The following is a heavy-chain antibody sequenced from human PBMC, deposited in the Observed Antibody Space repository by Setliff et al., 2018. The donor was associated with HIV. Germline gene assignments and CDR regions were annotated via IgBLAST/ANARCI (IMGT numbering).Heavy chain of an antibody. D-gene: IGHD3-3*01. Sequence: GGSLRLSCRASGFTFGEYAMSWVRQAPGKGLEWVANIKEDGSETYFVDSLKGRFTASRDNARNSLYLQMNSLRAEDTAVYYCAKPRRYNTYYFDHWGQGTLVTVSS. CDR1: GFTFGEYA. CDR3: AKPRRYNTYYFDH. V-gene: IGHV3-7*03. CDR2: IKEDGSET. J-gene: IGHJ4*02.